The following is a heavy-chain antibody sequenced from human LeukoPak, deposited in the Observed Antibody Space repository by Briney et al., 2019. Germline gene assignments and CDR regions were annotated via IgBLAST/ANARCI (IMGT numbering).Heavy chain of an antibody. CDR1: GFTFSTNS. V-gene: IGHV3-48*02. Sequence: GRTLRLTCAASGFTFSTNSMNWVCQAPCKGLEWVSYISDSSSTIYYAVSVKGRFTISRDNVKNSLYLQMNSLRDEDTDVYCCARDYLYTFNLWGRGAMVAVSS. CDR2: ISDSSSTI. J-gene: IGHJ3*01. D-gene: IGHD2-2*02. CDR3: ARDYLYTFNL.